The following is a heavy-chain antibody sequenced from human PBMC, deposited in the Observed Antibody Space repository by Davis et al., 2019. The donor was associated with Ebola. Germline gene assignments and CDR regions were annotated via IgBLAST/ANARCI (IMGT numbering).Heavy chain of an antibody. CDR1: GYTFTSYG. Sequence: ASVKVSCKASGYTFTSYGISWVRQAPGQGLEWMGWISAYNGNTNYAQKLQGRVTMTTDTSTSTAYMELRSLRSDDTAVYYCARGAFRYSSGWYVPWGQGTLVTVSS. V-gene: IGHV1-18*01. CDR2: ISAYNGNT. D-gene: IGHD6-19*01. CDR3: ARGAFRYSSGWYVP. J-gene: IGHJ5*02.